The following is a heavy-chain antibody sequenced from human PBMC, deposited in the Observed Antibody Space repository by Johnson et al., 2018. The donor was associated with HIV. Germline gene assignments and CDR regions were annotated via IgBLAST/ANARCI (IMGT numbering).Heavy chain of an antibody. CDR2: IWYDGSNK. D-gene: IGHD3-16*02. J-gene: IGHJ3*02. CDR1: GFTFSSYG. V-gene: IGHV3-33*01. Sequence: QVQLVESGGGVVQPGRSLRLSCAASGFTFSSYGMHWVRQAPGKGLEWVAVIWYDGSNKYYADSVKGRFTISRDTSKNTLYLQMNSLRAEDTAVYYCAREARGLWRLRLGELSFLPNLHAFDIWGQGTMVTVSS. CDR3: AREARGLWRLRLGELSFLPNLHAFDI.